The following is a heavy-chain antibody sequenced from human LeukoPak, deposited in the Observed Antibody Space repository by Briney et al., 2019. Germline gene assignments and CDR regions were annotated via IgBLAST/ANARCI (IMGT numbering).Heavy chain of an antibody. J-gene: IGHJ4*02. CDR3: ATPGRSGSYDY. Sequence: AGGSLRLSCAVSGFTFSSYAMSWVRQAPGKGLEWIGYIYYSGSTNYNPSLKSRVTISVDTSKNQFSLKLSSVTAADTAVYYCATPGRSGSYDYWGQGTLVTVSS. CDR1: GFTFSSYA. V-gene: IGHV4-59*01. D-gene: IGHD1-26*01. CDR2: IYYSGST.